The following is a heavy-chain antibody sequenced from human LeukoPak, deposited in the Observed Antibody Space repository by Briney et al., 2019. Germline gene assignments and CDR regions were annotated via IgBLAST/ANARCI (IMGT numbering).Heavy chain of an antibody. Sequence: SETLSLTCAVYGGSFSGYYWSWIRQPPGKGLEWIGYIYYSGSTNYNPSLKSRVTISVDTSKNQFSLKLSSVTAADTAVYYCARAPRGFGYSSGSSPIDAFDIWGQGTMVTVSS. J-gene: IGHJ3*02. V-gene: IGHV4-59*01. CDR2: IYYSGST. CDR1: GGSFSGYY. D-gene: IGHD3-10*01. CDR3: ARAPRGFGYSSGSSPIDAFDI.